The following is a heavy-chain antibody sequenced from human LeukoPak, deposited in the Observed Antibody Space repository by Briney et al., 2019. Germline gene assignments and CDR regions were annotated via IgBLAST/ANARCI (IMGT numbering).Heavy chain of an antibody. V-gene: IGHV4-34*01. CDR2: INHSGST. CDR3: ARGAWFGELSYGMDV. J-gene: IGHJ6*02. Sequence: SSETLSLTCAVYGGSFSGYYWSWIRQPPGKGLEWIGEINHSGSTNYNPSLKSRVTISVDTSKNQFSLKLSSVTAADTAVYYCARGAWFGELSYGMDVWGQGTTVTVSS. D-gene: IGHD3-10*01. CDR1: GGSFSGYY.